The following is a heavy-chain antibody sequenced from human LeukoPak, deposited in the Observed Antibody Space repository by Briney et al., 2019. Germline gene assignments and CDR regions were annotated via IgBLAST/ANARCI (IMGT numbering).Heavy chain of an antibody. Sequence: PSETLSLTCTVSGGSISSGGYYWSWIRQHPGKGLEWIGYIYYSGSTYYNPSLKSRVTISVDTSKNQFSLKLSSVTAADTAVYYCAGLTRHTVDTGYFDYWGQGTLVTVSS. D-gene: IGHD5-18*01. CDR3: AGLTRHTVDTGYFDY. CDR1: GGSISSGGYY. CDR2: IYYSGST. J-gene: IGHJ4*02. V-gene: IGHV4-31*03.